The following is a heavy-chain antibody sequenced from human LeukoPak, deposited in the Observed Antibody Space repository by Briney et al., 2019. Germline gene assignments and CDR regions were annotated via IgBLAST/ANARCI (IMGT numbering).Heavy chain of an antibody. V-gene: IGHV3-66*01. D-gene: IGHD4-23*01. CDR3: ARDDYGGNLEY. Sequence: GGSLRLSCAASGFTVSSNYMSWVRQAPGKGLEWVSVIYSGGSTYCADSVKGRFTISRDNSKNTLYLQMNSLRAEDTAVYYCARDDYGGNLEYWGQGTLVTVSS. CDR2: IYSGGST. CDR1: GFTVSSNY. J-gene: IGHJ4*02.